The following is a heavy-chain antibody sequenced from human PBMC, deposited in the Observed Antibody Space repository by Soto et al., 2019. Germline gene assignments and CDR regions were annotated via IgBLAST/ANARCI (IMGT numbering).Heavy chain of an antibody. CDR1: GFSFNIYG. J-gene: IGHJ6*03. CDR3: ARVLLPAGYYCYYMDV. CDR2: IRRDGSVK. Sequence: GGSLRLSCAASGFSFNIYGMTWVRQAPGKGLEWVSTIRRDGSVKYYVDSVKGRFTISRDNAKNSLFLQMDSLRAEDTAVYYCARVLLPAGYYCYYMDVWGEGTTVTVSS. V-gene: IGHV3-7*01. D-gene: IGHD3-22*01.